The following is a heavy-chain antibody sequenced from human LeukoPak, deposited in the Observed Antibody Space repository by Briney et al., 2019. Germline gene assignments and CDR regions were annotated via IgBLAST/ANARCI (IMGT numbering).Heavy chain of an antibody. Sequence: ASVKVSCKASGGTFSSYAISWVRQAPGQGLEWMGGIIPIFGTANYAQKFQGRVTITADESTSTAYMELSSLRSEDTVVYYCARPRVVAATVDAFDIWGQGTMVTVSS. CDR2: IIPIFGTA. V-gene: IGHV1-69*13. D-gene: IGHD2-15*01. CDR3: ARPRVVAATVDAFDI. CDR1: GGTFSSYA. J-gene: IGHJ3*02.